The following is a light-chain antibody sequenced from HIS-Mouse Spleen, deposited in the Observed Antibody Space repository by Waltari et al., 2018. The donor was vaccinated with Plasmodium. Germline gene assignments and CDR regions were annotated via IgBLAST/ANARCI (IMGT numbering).Light chain of an antibody. V-gene: IGKV3-15*01. CDR3: QQYNNWLT. CDR1: QSVGSN. J-gene: IGKJ4*01. CDR2: GAS. Sequence: DIVMTHSPATLSVSPGARATHSCRASQSVGSNLAWYQQKPGQAPRLLIYGASTRATGIPARFSGSGLETEFTLTISSMQSEDFAVYYCQQYNNWLTVGGGTKVEIK.